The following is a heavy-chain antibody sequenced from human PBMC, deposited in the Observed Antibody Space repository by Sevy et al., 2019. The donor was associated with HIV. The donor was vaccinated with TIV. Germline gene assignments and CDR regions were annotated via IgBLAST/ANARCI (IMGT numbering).Heavy chain of an antibody. V-gene: IGHV3-30*18. J-gene: IGHJ4*02. CDR1: GFTFSSYG. Sequence: GGSLRLSCAASGFTFSSYGMHWVRQAPGKGLEWVAVISYDGSNKYYADSVKGRFTISRDNSKNTLYLQMNSLRAEDTAVYYCAKDLDYWGQRTLVTVSS. CDR2: ISYDGSNK. CDR3: AKDLDY.